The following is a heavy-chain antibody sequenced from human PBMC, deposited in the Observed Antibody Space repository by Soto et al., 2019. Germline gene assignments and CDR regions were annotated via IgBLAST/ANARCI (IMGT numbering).Heavy chain of an antibody. CDR1: GYTFTGYY. CDR3: ARGASYYDYICWSYPNPYDAFDI. D-gene: IGHD3-16*01. CDR2: INPNSGGT. J-gene: IGHJ3*02. V-gene: IGHV1-2*04. Sequence: GASVKVSCKASGYTFTGYYMHWVRQAPGQGLEWMGWINPNSGGTNYAQKFQGWVTMTRDTSISTAYMELSRLRSDDTAVYYCARGASYYDYICWSYPNPYDAFDIWRHGTMVPV.